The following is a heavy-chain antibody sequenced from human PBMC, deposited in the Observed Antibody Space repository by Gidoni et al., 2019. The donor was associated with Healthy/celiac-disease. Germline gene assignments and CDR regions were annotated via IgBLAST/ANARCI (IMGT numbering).Heavy chain of an antibody. CDR2: ISGSGGST. CDR1: GFTFSSYA. D-gene: IGHD3-10*01. CDR3: AKYGAAYLTYYYYGMDV. Sequence: EVQLLESGGGLVQPGGSLRLSCAASGFTFSSYAMSWVRQAPGKGLEWVSAISGSGGSTYYADSVKGRFTISRDNSKNTLYLQMNSLRAEDTAVYYCAKYGAAYLTYYYYGMDVWGQGTTVTVSS. J-gene: IGHJ6*02. V-gene: IGHV3-23*01.